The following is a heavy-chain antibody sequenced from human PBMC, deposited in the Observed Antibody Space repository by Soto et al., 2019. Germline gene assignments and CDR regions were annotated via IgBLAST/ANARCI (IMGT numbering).Heavy chain of an antibody. J-gene: IGHJ6*02. Sequence: QVQLVQSGAEVKKPGSSVKVSCKASGGTFSSYAISWVRQAPGQGLEWMGGIIPISGTANYAQKFQGRVTIPADESTSTAYMELSSLISADTDVYYCARSQGSSTSLEIYYYYYYGMDVWGQGTTVTVSS. V-gene: IGHV1-69*01. CDR3: ARSQGSSTSLEIYYYYYYGMDV. D-gene: IGHD2-2*01. CDR2: IIPISGTA. CDR1: GGTFSSYA.